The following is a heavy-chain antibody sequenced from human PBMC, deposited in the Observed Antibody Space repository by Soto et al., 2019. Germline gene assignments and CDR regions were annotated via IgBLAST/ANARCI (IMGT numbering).Heavy chain of an antibody. D-gene: IGHD3-10*01. CDR2: IYHSGST. CDR3: ARVPVGFGELYFDY. CDR1: GGSISSGGYS. J-gene: IGHJ4*02. Sequence: QLQLQESGSGLVTPSQTLSLTCAVSGGSISSGGYSWSWIRQPPGKGLEWIGYIYHSGSTYYNPSLKSRVTISVDRSKNQFSLKLSSVTAADTAVYYCARVPVGFGELYFDYGGQGTLVTVSS. V-gene: IGHV4-30-2*01.